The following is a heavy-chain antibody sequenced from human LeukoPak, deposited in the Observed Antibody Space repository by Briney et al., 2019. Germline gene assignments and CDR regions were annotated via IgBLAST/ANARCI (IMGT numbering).Heavy chain of an antibody. V-gene: IGHV4-30-2*01. Sequence: SQTLSLTYVGCRGAVSKGRYPWRSIQQPPGKGLEWIGYIYDSGSAYYNPSLKSRVTISVDRSKNHFSLRLSSVTAADTAVYYCARGDSRRGAWYFDLWGRGTLVTVSS. D-gene: IGHD6-13*01. J-gene: IGHJ2*01. CDR2: IYDSGSA. CDR1: RGAVSKGRYP. CDR3: ARGDSRRGAWYFDL.